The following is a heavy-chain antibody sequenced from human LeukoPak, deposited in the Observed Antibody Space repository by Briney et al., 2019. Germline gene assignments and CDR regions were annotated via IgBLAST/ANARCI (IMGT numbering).Heavy chain of an antibody. V-gene: IGHV3-74*01. Sequence: GGSLRLSCAASGFTFSSYAMSWVRQAPGKGLVWVSRINGDGSSTSYADSVKGRFTISRDNARNTLYLQMNSLRAEDTAVYYCASLGGITVTGPYDFDYWGQGTAVTVSS. D-gene: IGHD1-20*01. J-gene: IGHJ4*02. CDR1: GFTFSSYA. CDR2: INGDGSST. CDR3: ASLGGITVTGPYDFDY.